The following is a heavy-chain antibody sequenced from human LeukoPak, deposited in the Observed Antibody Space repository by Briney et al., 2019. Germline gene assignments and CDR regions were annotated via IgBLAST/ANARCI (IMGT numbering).Heavy chain of an antibody. D-gene: IGHD3-9*01. V-gene: IGHV3-33*01. CDR1: GFTFSSSG. CDR3: ARDRLHYDSLTGYPAD. J-gene: IGHJ4*02. Sequence: GGSLRLSCAASGFTFSSSGMHWVRQAPGKGLEWVAVIFYDGSKTYYGDSVKGRFTISRDNSKNTLYLQMNSLRAEDTAVYYCARDRLHYDSLTGYPADWGQGTLVTVSS. CDR2: IFYDGSKT.